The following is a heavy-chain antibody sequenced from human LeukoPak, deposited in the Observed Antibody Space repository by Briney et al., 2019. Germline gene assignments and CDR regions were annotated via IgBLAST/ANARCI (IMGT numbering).Heavy chain of an antibody. V-gene: IGHV4-39*01. CDR2: IYYSGST. CDR1: GGSISSSSYY. CDR3: ATTPREYSSTWYYFDY. J-gene: IGHJ4*02. D-gene: IGHD6-13*01. Sequence: SETLSLTCTVSGGSISSSSYYWGWIRQPPGKGLKWIGSIYYSGSTYYNPSLKNRVTISVDTPKNQFSLKLSSVTAADTAVYYCATTPREYSSTWYYFDYWGQGILVTVSS.